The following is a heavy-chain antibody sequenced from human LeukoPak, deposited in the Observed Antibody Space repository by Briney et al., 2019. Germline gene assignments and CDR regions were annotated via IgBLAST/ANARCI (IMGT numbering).Heavy chain of an antibody. CDR2: ISAYNGNT. V-gene: IGHV1-18*01. Sequence: ASVKVSCKASGYTFNSFGINWVRQAPGQGLEWMGWISAYNGNTNYAQKLQGRVTMTTDTSTSTAYMELRSLRSDDTAVYYCARDTAYGDYTIDYWGQGTLVTVSS. J-gene: IGHJ4*02. CDR1: GYTFNSFG. CDR3: ARDTAYGDYTIDY. D-gene: IGHD4-17*01.